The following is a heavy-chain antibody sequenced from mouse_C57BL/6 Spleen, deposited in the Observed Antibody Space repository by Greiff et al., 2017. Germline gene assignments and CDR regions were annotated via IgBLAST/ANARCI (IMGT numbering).Heavy chain of an antibody. Sequence: QVHVKQPGAELVKPGASVKLSCKASGYTFTSYWMHWVKQRPGQGLEWIGMIHPNSGSTNYNEKFKSKATLTVDKSSSTAYMQLSSLTSEDSAVYYCARAYYYGSSYPSYYAMDYWGQGTSVTVSS. CDR1: GYTFTSYW. D-gene: IGHD1-1*01. CDR3: ARAYYYGSSYPSYYAMDY. V-gene: IGHV1-64*01. J-gene: IGHJ4*01. CDR2: IHPNSGST.